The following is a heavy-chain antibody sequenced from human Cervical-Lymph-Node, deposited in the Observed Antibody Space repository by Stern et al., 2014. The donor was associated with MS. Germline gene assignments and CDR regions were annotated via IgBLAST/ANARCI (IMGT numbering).Heavy chain of an antibody. CDR2: IYPGDSDT. J-gene: IGHJ5*02. Sequence: EVQLVESEAEVKKPGESLKISCQGSGYSFTSYWIGWVRPMPGKGLEWMGIIYPGDSDTRYSTAFQGQVTISADKSISTAYLQWSSLKASDTAMYYCARLTIQLWLEGNWFDPWGQGTLVTVSS. CDR1: GYSFTSYW. D-gene: IGHD5-18*01. CDR3: ARLTIQLWLEGNWFDP. V-gene: IGHV5-51*03.